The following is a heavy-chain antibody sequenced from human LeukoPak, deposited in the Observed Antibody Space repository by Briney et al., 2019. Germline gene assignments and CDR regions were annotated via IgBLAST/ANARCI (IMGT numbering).Heavy chain of an antibody. J-gene: IGHJ4*02. V-gene: IGHV3-23*01. CDR2: ISGGAGDS. Sequence: HSGGSLRLSCAASGFTFRTYALTWVRQAPGKGLEWVSSISGGAGDSYYADSVKGRFTISRDNSKNTLYLQMNSLRPEETAVYYCARDGCPIRSPIYYFDSWGQGTLVTVSS. CDR1: GFTFRTYA. CDR3: ARDGCPIRSPIYYFDS. D-gene: IGHD5-12*01.